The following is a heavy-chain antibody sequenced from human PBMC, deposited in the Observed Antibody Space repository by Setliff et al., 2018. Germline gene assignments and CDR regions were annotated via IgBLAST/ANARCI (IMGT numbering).Heavy chain of an antibody. CDR3: ARYTPKLPELGIYGWFDY. CDR2: FRPSGRT. V-gene: IGHV4-38-2*01. CDR1: GSAISSGHY. J-gene: IGHJ4*02. D-gene: IGHD7-27*01. Sequence: SETLSLTCAVSGSAISSGHYWGWIRQPPGKGGLEWIGSFRPSGRTYYNPSLKSRVTISLDTSRKQFSLKLTSVTAADTAAYYCARYTPKLPELGIYGWFDYWGQGTPVTVSS.